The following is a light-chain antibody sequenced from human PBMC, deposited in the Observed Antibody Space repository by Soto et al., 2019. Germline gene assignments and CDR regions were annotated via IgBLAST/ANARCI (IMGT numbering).Light chain of an antibody. CDR1: QSVNGNY. J-gene: IGKJ4*01. Sequence: EIVLTQSPGTLSLSPGERATLSCRASQSVNGNYLTWYQQKPGQAPRLLIYGASTRATGTPDRFSGSGSGTDFTLTISRLEPEDFAVYYCQQRSNWPPLTFGGGTKVEIK. CDR2: GAS. CDR3: QQRSNWPPLT. V-gene: IGKV3D-20*02.